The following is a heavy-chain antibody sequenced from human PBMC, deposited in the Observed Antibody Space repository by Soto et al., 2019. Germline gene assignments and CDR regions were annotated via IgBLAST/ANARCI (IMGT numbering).Heavy chain of an antibody. CDR3: ARGRGSGKFDP. Sequence: GGSLRLSCAASGFTFSSYSMNWVRQAPGKGLEWVSYISSSSTIYYADSVKGRFTISRDNAKNSLYLQMNSLRDEDTAVYYCARGRGSGKFDPWGQGTLVTVSS. CDR1: GFTFSSYS. CDR2: ISSSSTI. D-gene: IGHD6-13*01. V-gene: IGHV3-48*02. J-gene: IGHJ5*02.